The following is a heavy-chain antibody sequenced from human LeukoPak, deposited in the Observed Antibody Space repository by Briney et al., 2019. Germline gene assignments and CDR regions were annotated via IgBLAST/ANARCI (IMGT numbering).Heavy chain of an antibody. Sequence: AGGSLRLSCAASGFTFSSYAMHWVRQAPGKGLEWVAFIRYDGSNKYYADSVKGRFTISRDNSKNTLYLQMNSLRAEDTAVYYCAKDRSGSYSQGLDYWGQGTLVTVSS. CDR1: GFTFSSYA. CDR2: IRYDGSNK. V-gene: IGHV3-30*02. CDR3: AKDRSGSYSQGLDY. D-gene: IGHD1-26*01. J-gene: IGHJ4*02.